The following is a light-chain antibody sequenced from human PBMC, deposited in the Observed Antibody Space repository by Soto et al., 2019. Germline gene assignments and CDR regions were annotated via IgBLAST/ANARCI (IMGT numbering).Light chain of an antibody. V-gene: IGKV3-15*01. CDR1: QSVTSN. CDR3: QQYNNWPWT. J-gene: IGKJ1*01. Sequence: EIVMTQSPATLSVSPGERATLSCRASQSVTSNLAWYQQKPDQAPGLLIYDASTRATGIPARFSGSGSGTEFTLTISSLQSEDFAVYYCQQYNNWPWTFGQGTKGDIK. CDR2: DAS.